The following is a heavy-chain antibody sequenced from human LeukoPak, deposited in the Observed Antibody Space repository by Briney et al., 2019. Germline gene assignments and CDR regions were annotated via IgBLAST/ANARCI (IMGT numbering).Heavy chain of an antibody. CDR1: GGSFSGYH. Sequence: PSETLSLTCAVYGGSFSGYHWSWIRQPPGKGLEWIGEINHSGSTNYNPSLKSRVTISVDTSKNQFSLKLSSVTAADTAVYYCARGRGGSSPLRFDPWGQGTLVTVSS. V-gene: IGHV4-34*01. J-gene: IGHJ5*02. D-gene: IGHD3-10*01. CDR3: ARGRGGSSPLRFDP. CDR2: INHSGST.